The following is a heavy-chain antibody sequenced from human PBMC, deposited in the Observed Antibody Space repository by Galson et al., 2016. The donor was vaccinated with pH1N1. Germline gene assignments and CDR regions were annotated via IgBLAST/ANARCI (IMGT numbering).Heavy chain of an antibody. CDR2: IIPMYGRT. D-gene: IGHD3-9*01. V-gene: IGHV1-69*06. Sequence: SVKVSCKASGGTFSNYAISWVRQAPGQGLEWMGGIIPMYGRTDYAQKFQGTVTITADKSTSTAYMELSSMSLEDTAVYYCARTENVYDILTGSGSYYGMDVWGQGTAVTVSS. J-gene: IGHJ6*02. CDR3: ARTENVYDILTGSGSYYGMDV. CDR1: GGTFSNYA.